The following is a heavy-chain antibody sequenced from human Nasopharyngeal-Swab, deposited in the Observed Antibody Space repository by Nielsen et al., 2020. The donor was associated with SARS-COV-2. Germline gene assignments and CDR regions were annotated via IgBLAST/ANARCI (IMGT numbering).Heavy chain of an antibody. D-gene: IGHD4-11*01. CDR3: ALLEVGHMTTVTNFDY. V-gene: IGHV3-30*03. Sequence: GESLKISCAASGFTFSSYGMHWVRQAPGKGLEWAAVISYDGSNKYYADSVKGRFTISRDNSKNTLYLQMNSLRAEDTAVYYCALLEVGHMTTVTNFDYWGQGTLVTVSS. CDR2: ISYDGSNK. J-gene: IGHJ4*02. CDR1: GFTFSSYG.